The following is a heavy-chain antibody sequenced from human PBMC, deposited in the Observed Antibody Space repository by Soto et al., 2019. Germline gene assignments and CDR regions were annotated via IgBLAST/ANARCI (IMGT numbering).Heavy chain of an antibody. CDR1: RFDFSSYE. J-gene: IGHJ4*02. D-gene: IGHD2-8*01. CDR2: VSLTGDRT. Sequence: EVQLLESGGGLGQPGGSLRLSCVASRFDFSSYEMSWVRQAAGKGLEWVSRVSLTGDRTNYAGSVKGRFTVSRDNFKNALYLEMDSLSPDDTAIYYCARGGGYCTPTSCAINSWGRGTPVTVSS. CDR3: ARGGGYCTPTSCAINS. V-gene: IGHV3-23*01.